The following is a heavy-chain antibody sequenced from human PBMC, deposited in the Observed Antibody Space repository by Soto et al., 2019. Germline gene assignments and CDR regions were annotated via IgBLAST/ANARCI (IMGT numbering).Heavy chain of an antibody. CDR2: INHLGSI. CDR1: GGSLSDYF. CDR3: ARGGISHWAYFYYMDV. V-gene: IGHV4-34*01. Sequence: QVQLQQWGAGLLKPSETLSLTCVVSGGSLSDYFWSWIRQPPGMALEWIGEINHLGSINYSPSHKSRVTMSVDTSKNQFSLTLTSVTAADTATYYCARGGISHWAYFYYMDVWDRGTTVTVSS. D-gene: IGHD2-21*01. J-gene: IGHJ6*03.